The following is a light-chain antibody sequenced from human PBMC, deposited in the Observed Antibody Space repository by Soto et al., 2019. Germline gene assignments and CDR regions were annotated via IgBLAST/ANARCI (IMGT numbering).Light chain of an antibody. CDR1: QSISTY. CDR3: QQYDTIPPS. V-gene: IGKV1-39*01. J-gene: IGKJ2*03. Sequence: DIHMTQSPSSPSASVGDRVTITCRASQSISTYLNWYQQKPGKAPELLIYAASSLQSGVPSRFSGSGSGTDFTLTISSLQPEDFATYYCQQYDTIPPSFGQGTKLDFK. CDR2: AAS.